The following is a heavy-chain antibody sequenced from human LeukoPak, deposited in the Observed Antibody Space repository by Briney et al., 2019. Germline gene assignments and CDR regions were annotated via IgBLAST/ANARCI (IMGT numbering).Heavy chain of an antibody. V-gene: IGHV3-33*06. CDR1: GFTFSSYA. J-gene: IGHJ4*02. D-gene: IGHD3-22*01. Sequence: GGSLRLSCAASGFTFSSYAVHWVRQAPGKGLEWVAVIGHDGSTKHYADSVKGRFTISRDNSKNTLYLQVNSLRAEDTAVYYCAKDLAPSPYYYDSSGYYGADFWGQGTLVIVSS. CDR2: IGHDGSTK. CDR3: AKDLAPSPYYYDSSGYYGADF.